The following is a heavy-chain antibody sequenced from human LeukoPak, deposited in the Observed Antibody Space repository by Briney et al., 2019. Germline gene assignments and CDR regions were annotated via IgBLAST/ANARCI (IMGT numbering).Heavy chain of an antibody. Sequence: GGSLRLSCAASGFTFDDYTMHWVRQAPGKGLEWVSGISWNSGSIGYADSVKGRFTISRDNAKNSLYLQMNSLRGDDTALYYCAKDRRNDFDYWGQGTLFTVSS. D-gene: IGHD1-14*01. J-gene: IGHJ4*02. CDR3: AKDRRNDFDY. CDR1: GFTFDDYT. V-gene: IGHV3-9*01. CDR2: ISWNSGSI.